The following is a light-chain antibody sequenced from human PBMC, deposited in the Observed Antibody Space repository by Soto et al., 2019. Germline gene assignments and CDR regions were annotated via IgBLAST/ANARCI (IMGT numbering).Light chain of an antibody. Sequence: IVMTQSPDILAVSPGETVTLSCRASQSLSDNLAWYQQKPGQAPRLLIYDASNRATGIPARFSGSGSGTDFTLTISSLEPEDFAVYYCQQRSNWPPLTFGGGTKVDIK. CDR3: QQRSNWPPLT. CDR2: DAS. V-gene: IGKV3-11*01. J-gene: IGKJ4*01. CDR1: QSLSDN.